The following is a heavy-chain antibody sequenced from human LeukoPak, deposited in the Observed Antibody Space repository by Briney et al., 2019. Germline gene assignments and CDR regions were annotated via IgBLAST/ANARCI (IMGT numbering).Heavy chain of an antibody. CDR1: GWSFSGYY. V-gene: IGHV4-34*01. CDR2: INHSGST. CDR3: ASLTSGSSGWRTSRDY. J-gene: IGHJ4*02. Sequence: SETLSLTCAVSGWSFSGYYWSWIRQPPGKGLEWIGEINHSGSTNYNPSLKSRVTISVDTSKNQFSLKLSSVTAADTAVYYCASLTSGSSGWRTSRDYWGQGTLVTVSS. D-gene: IGHD6-19*01.